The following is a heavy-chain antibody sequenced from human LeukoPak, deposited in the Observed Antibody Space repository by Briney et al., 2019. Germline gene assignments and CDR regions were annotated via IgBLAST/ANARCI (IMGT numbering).Heavy chain of an antibody. J-gene: IGHJ4*02. Sequence: GGSLRLSCAASGFTFSTYWMSWVRQAPGKGLEWVSVIYSGGSTYYADSVKGRFTISRDNSKNTLYLQVNSLRVEDTAVYYCATGSTKPRLDYWGQGTLVTVSS. V-gene: IGHV3-53*01. CDR3: ATGSTKPRLDY. CDR2: IYSGGST. CDR1: GFTFSTYW. D-gene: IGHD2-8*01.